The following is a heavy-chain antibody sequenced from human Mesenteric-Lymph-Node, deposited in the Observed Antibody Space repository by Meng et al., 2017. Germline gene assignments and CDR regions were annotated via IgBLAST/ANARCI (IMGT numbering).Heavy chain of an antibody. Sequence: QVQLVESGGGVVQPGRALRLSCAASGFTFRSYGMHWVRQAPGKGLEWVAVIWSDGSNRYYADSVKGRFAISRDISKNTLILQMNSLRAEDTAVYYCARGYYGGNSDFDYWGQGTLVT. D-gene: IGHD4-23*01. CDR1: GFTFRSYG. CDR2: IWSDGSNR. J-gene: IGHJ4*02. CDR3: ARGYYGGNSDFDY. V-gene: IGHV3-33*01.